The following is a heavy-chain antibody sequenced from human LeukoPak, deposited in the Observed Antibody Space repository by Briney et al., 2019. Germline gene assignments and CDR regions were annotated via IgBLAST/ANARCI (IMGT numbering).Heavy chain of an antibody. J-gene: IGHJ4*02. D-gene: IGHD3-10*01. CDR2: ISSSSSYI. CDR3: ASLGVTTFDY. CDR1: GFTFSSYS. V-gene: IGHV3-21*01. Sequence: NPGGSLRLSCAASGFTFSSYSMNWVRQAPGKGLEWVSSISSSSSYIYYADSAKGRFTISRDNAKNLLYLQMNSLRAEDTAVYYCASLGVTTFDYWGQGTLVTVSS.